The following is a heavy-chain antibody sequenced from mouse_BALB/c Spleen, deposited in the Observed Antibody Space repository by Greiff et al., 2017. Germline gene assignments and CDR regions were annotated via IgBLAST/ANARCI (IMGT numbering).Heavy chain of an antibody. V-gene: IGHV1S81*02. CDR1: GYTFTSYY. Sequence: VKLMESGAELVKPGASVKLSCKASGYTFTSYYMYWVKQRPGQGLEWIGEINPSNGGTNFNEKFKSKATLTVDKSSSTAYMQLSSLTSEDSAVYYCTRFLRRDWYFDVWGAGTTVTVSS. CDR2: INPSNGGT. CDR3: TRFLRRDWYFDV. J-gene: IGHJ1*01.